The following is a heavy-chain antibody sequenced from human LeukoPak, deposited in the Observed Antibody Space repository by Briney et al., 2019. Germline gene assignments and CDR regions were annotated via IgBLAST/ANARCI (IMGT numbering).Heavy chain of an antibody. V-gene: IGHV4-34*01. J-gene: IGHJ5*02. CDR1: GGSFSGFH. D-gene: IGHD1-26*01. CDR3: ARDSDFTGSYFNWFDP. Sequence: SETLSLTCAVYGGSFSGFHWTWIRQPPGKGLEWIGEINHSGSTNYNPSLRSRVTISVDTSKNQFSLRLSSVTAADTAVYYCARDSDFTGSYFNWFDPWGQGTLVTVSS. CDR2: INHSGST.